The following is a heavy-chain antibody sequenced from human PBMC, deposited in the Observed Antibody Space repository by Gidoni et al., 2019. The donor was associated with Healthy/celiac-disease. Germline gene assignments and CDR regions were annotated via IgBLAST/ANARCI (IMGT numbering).Heavy chain of an antibody. V-gene: IGHV4-39*01. Sequence: HLHLHESGPGLFMPSEPLSLTCPVACCSIISSSYYWGWTRQPPGTGREWIGSIYYSGSTYYNPYRKSRVTISVDTSKNQFSLKLSSVTAADTAVYYCASLPYDSSGHHDYWGQGTLVTVSS. J-gene: IGHJ4*02. CDR1: CCSIISSSYY. CDR3: ASLPYDSSGHHDY. D-gene: IGHD3-22*01. CDR2: IYYSGST.